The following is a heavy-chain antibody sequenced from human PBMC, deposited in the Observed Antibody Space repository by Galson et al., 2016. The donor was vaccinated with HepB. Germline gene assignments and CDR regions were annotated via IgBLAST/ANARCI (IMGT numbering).Heavy chain of an antibody. CDR2: IYYSGST. J-gene: IGHJ5*02. CDR1: GGSIRSYY. Sequence: SETLSLTCTVSGGSIRSYYWSWIRQPPGKGLEWIGYIYYSGSTQYNPSLKSRVTISIDTSENQFSLNLTSVTAADTAVYYCARSSDGGSGSYYGNWFDPWGQGTLVTVSS. CDR3: ARSSDGGSGSYYGNWFDP. V-gene: IGHV4-59*01. D-gene: IGHD3-10*01.